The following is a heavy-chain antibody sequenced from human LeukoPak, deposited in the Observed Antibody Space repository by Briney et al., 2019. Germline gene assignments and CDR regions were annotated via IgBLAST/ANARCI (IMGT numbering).Heavy chain of an antibody. D-gene: IGHD1-26*01. V-gene: IGHV4-31*03. J-gene: IGHJ4*02. Sequence: SETLSLTCTVSGGSISSADYYWSWIHQYPGKGLEWIGYTHYTGTTYYNPSLKSRVTISLDTSKNQFSLKLSSVTAADTAIYYCASQIVGAFFADWGQGTLVTVSS. CDR3: ASQIVGAFFAD. CDR1: GGSISSADYY. CDR2: THYTGTT.